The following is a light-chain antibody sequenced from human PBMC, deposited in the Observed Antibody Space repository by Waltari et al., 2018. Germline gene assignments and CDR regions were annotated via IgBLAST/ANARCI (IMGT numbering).Light chain of an antibody. J-gene: IGKJ5*01. Sequence: DIVLTQSPATLSLSPGERATLSCRASQSVSRDVAWYQQKPGKAHRLRIDDATNRDTGSPARFSGSGTGKDFTLTISSLEPEDFAVYYGQQRSNWPPKITFGQGTRLEIK. CDR3: QQRSNWPPKIT. V-gene: IGKV3-11*01. CDR2: DAT. CDR1: QSVSRD.